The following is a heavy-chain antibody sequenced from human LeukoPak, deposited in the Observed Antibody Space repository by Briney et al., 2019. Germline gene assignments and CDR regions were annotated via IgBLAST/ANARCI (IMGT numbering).Heavy chain of an antibody. CDR1: GFTFSTFA. CDR3: AQDIAWGAFEH. J-gene: IGHJ4*02. CDR2: IFPSGGEI. Sequence: GGSLRLSCAASGFTFSTFAMIWVRQPPGKGLEWVSSIFPSGGEIRYADSVRGRFTISRDNSKSILSLQMNSLRAEDTAIYYCAQDIAWGAFEHWGQGTLVTVSS. V-gene: IGHV3-23*01. D-gene: IGHD7-27*01.